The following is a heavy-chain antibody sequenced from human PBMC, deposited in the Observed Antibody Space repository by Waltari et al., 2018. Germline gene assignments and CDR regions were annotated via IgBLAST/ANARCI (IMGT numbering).Heavy chain of an antibody. J-gene: IGHJ4*02. Sequence: QVQLVQSGAEVKKPGSSVKVSCKASGGSFSSYAISWVRQAPGQGLEWMGGVSPMFGTTNYAQKFQGKVTITTDESTSTAYMELSSLRSEDTAVYYCARAPLRQQLVFGLDYFDYWGQGTLVTVSS. V-gene: IGHV1-69*05. D-gene: IGHD6-13*01. CDR2: VSPMFGTT. CDR1: GGSFSSYA. CDR3: ARAPLRQQLVFGLDYFDY.